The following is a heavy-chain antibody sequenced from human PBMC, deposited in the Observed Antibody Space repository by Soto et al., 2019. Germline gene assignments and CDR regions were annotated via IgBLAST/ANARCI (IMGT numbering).Heavy chain of an antibody. V-gene: IGHV3-66*01. CDR3: ASDMITFGGVIPFDY. CDR1: GFTVSSNY. Sequence: GGSLRLSCAASGFTVSSNYMSWVRQAPGKGLEWVSVIYSGGSTYYADSVKGRFTISRDNSKNTLYLQMNSLRAEDTAVYYCASDMITFGGVIPFDYWGQGTLVTVSS. D-gene: IGHD3-16*02. CDR2: IYSGGST. J-gene: IGHJ4*02.